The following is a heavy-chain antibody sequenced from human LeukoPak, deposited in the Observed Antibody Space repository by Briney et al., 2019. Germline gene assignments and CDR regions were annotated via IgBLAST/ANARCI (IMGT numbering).Heavy chain of an antibody. CDR3: ARSYDSSGYSDS. CDR2: IYPGDSDT. CDR1: GYSFTSYW. J-gene: IGHJ4*02. D-gene: IGHD3-22*01. V-gene: IGHV5-51*01. Sequence: GASLRICCKGSGYSFTSYWISWVRQMPGKGLEWMGLIYPGDSDTRYGPSFQGQDTISTDKSISPAYVQWSSLKASDTAMYYCARSYDSSGYSDSWGQGTLVTVSS.